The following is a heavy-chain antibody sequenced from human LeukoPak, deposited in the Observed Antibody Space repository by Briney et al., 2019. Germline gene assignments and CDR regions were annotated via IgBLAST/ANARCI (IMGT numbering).Heavy chain of an antibody. J-gene: IGHJ4*02. CDR2: IYSGGDT. V-gene: IGHV3-66*02. CDR1: GFTVSSHY. D-gene: IGHD3-22*01. CDR3: ARRDNSGYFDF. Sequence: PGGSLRLSCAASGFTVSSHYMTWVRQAPGKGLEWVSVIYSGGDTYYADSAKGRFTISRDNSKNTVYLQMNSVRAEDTAVYYCARRDNSGYFDFWGQGTLVTVSS.